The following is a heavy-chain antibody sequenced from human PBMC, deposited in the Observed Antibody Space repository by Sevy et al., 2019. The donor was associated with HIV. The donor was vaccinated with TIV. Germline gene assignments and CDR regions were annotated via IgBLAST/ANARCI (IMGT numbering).Heavy chain of an antibody. CDR2: ISPHTGDT. CDR1: GYTFSIYR. Sequence: ASVKVSCKVSGYTFSIYRITWVRQAPGQGLEWMGWISPHTGDTKFAENFQDRVTMSTDTSTATAYMELSSLRSDDTGVYYCARAFCTSGRCYSLAYWGQGTLVTVSS. J-gene: IGHJ4*02. CDR3: ARAFCTSGRCYSLAY. D-gene: IGHD2-15*01. V-gene: IGHV1-18*01.